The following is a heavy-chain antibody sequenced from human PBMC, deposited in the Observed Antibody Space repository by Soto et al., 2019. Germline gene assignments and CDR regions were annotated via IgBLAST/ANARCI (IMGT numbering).Heavy chain of an antibody. CDR3: VCGGNFFVY. Sequence: EVQLVESGGGLVQPGGSLRLPCAASGFTFSTYWMTWVRQPPGKGLEWVASINQDGSERYYVDSVRGRFTISRDNAKNSLYLQMNSQWAEDRYVYYCVCGGNFFVYWGQGTLVTVSP. D-gene: IGHD2-21*01. V-gene: IGHV3-7*01. CDR2: INQDGSER. CDR1: GFTFSTYW. J-gene: IGHJ4*02.